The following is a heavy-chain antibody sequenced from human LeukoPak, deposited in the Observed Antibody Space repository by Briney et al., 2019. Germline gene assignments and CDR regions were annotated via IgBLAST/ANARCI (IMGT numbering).Heavy chain of an antibody. CDR1: GFTFSSYA. V-gene: IGHV3-30*04. J-gene: IGHJ4*02. CDR3: RVVIDYRDY. CDR2: ISYDGSNK. Sequence: GRSLRLSCAASGFTFSSYAMHWVRQAPGKGLEWVAVISYDGSNKYYADSVKGRFTISRDNSKNTLYLQMNSLRAEDTAVYYCRVVIDYRDYWGQETLVTVSS. D-gene: IGHD4-11*01.